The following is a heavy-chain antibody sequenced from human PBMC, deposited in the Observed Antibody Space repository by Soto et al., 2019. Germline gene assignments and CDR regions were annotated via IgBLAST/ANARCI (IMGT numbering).Heavy chain of an antibody. CDR3: ARGGQYSSSSPTTSWFDP. D-gene: IGHD6-13*01. CDR2: INHSGST. V-gene: IGHV4-34*01. J-gene: IGHJ5*02. Sequence: QVQLQQWGAGLLKPSETLSLTCAVYGGSFSGYYWSWIRQPPGKGLEWIGEINHSGSTNYNPSLKSRVTISVDTAKNQFSLKLSSVTAADTAVYYCARGGQYSSSSPTTSWFDPWGQGTLVTVSS. CDR1: GGSFSGYY.